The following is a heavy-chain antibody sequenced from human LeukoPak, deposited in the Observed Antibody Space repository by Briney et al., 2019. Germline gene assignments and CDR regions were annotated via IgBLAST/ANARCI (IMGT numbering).Heavy chain of an antibody. CDR2: ISAYNGNT. CDR3: ARDRCSGGSCAFDY. V-gene: IGHV1-18*01. D-gene: IGHD2-15*01. Sequence: VASVKVSCKASGYTFTSYGISWVRQAPGQGLEWMEWISAYNGNTNYAQKLQGRVTMTTDTSTSTAYMEVRSLRSDDTAVYYCARDRCSGGSCAFDYWGQGSLVNISS. CDR1: GYTFTSYG. J-gene: IGHJ4*02.